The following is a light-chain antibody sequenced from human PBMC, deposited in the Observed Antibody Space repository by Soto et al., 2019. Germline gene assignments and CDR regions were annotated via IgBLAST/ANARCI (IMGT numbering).Light chain of an antibody. CDR1: SSDVGADNY. Sequence: QSALTQPASVSGSLGQSITISCTGTSSDVGADNYVSWYQQHPDKAPKLLIFEVTNRPSGVSGRFSGSKSGITASLSISGLQPEDEADYYCTSYSSSSPVLFGGGTKLTVL. CDR2: EVT. CDR3: TSYSSSSPVL. V-gene: IGLV2-14*01. J-gene: IGLJ2*01.